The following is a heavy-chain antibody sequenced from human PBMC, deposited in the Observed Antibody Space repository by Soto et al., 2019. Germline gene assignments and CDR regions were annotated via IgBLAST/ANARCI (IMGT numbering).Heavy chain of an antibody. J-gene: IGHJ4*02. Sequence: GGSLRLSCAATGFMFGTYWMSWIRQAPGKGLEWVSYISSSGSTIYYADSVKGRFTISRDNAKNSLYLQMNSLRAEDTAVYYCAREGCSSTSCYQESYFDYWGQGTLVTVSS. CDR3: AREGCSSTSCYQESYFDY. CDR2: ISSSGSTI. D-gene: IGHD2-2*01. CDR1: GFMFGTYW. V-gene: IGHV3-11*01.